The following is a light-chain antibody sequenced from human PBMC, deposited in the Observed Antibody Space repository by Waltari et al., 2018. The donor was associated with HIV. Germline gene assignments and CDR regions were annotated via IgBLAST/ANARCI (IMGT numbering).Light chain of an antibody. CDR2: LHRDGSH. J-gene: IGLJ2*01. CDR3: QTWGSGIVI. Sequence: QVVLTQAPSASASLGTSVHFTCTLSSGHSSYDIAWHQQPPGKGPRYLMKLHRDGSHNRGDGIPDRFSGSSSGAERHLIISSLHSDDEADYYCQTWGSGIVIFGGGTKLTVL. CDR1: SGHSSYD. V-gene: IGLV4-69*01.